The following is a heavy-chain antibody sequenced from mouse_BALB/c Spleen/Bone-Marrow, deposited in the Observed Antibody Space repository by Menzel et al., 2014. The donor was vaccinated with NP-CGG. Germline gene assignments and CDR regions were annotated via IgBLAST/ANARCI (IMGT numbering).Heavy chain of an antibody. J-gene: IGHJ3*01. CDR1: GYTFTTYW. V-gene: IGHV1S22*01. CDR2: IYPGSGNT. D-gene: IGHD2-1*01. Sequence: LQQSGSELVRPGASVKLSCKASGYTFTTYWIHWVKQGHGQGLEWIGNIYPGSGNTNYGEKFKTKGTLTVDTSSSTAYMHLSSLTSEDSAVYYCTRWNGHYEGFAYWGQGTLVTVSA. CDR3: TRWNGHYEGFAY.